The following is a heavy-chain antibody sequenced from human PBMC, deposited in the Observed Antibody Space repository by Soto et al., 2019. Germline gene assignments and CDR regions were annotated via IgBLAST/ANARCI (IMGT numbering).Heavy chain of an antibody. CDR2: IIPSLAIA. CDR1: GVTFSSYT. Sequence: QVPLVQSGAEVKKPGSSVKVSCKASGVTFSSYTISWVRQAPGQGLVWMGRIIPSLAIANYSQKFRGRVTITADKSTSRAYMELSGLSSEDTAVYYCARRERQPAAGSGGSCYFYSCGQGTLVTVAS. V-gene: IGHV1-69*02. CDR3: ARRERQPAAGSGGSCYFYS. J-gene: IGHJ4*02. D-gene: IGHD2-15*01.